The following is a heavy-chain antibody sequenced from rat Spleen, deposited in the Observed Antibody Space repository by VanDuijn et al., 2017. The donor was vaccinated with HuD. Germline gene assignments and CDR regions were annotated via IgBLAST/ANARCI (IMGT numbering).Heavy chain of an antibody. V-gene: IGHV5-31*01. CDR1: GFTFNNYW. Sequence: EVQLVESGGGLVQPGRSLELSCVASGFTFNNYWMTWIRQAPGKGLEWVASISYEGSSTYYGDSVKGRFTLSRANAKSTLDLQIDSLRSEDTATYYCARGWEGVMDAWGQGASVTVSS. D-gene: IGHD1-11*01. J-gene: IGHJ4*01. CDR2: ISYEGSST. CDR3: ARGWEGVMDA.